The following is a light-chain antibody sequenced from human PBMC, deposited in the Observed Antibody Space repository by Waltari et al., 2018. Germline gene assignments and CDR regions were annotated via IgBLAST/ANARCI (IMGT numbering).Light chain of an antibody. Sequence: AIQLTQSPSSLSASVGDRVNITCRASQGISSALAWYQQKAGKAPKLLIYDASILESGVPSTFSGIGSGTDFTLTISSLQPEDFATYYCQQFYSYPLTFGGGTKVEIK. CDR1: QGISSA. CDR2: DAS. CDR3: QQFYSYPLT. J-gene: IGKJ4*01. V-gene: IGKV1-13*02.